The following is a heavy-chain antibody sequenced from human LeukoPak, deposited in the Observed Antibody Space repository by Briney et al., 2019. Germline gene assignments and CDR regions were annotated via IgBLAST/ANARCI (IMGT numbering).Heavy chain of an antibody. J-gene: IGHJ1*01. Sequence: GGSLRLSCAASGFTFSSSAMNWVRQAPGKGLEWVSGISWNSGSIGYADSVKGRFTISRDNAKNSLYLQMNSLRAEDTAFYYCATTTLTYYYDSSGYSRAEYFQYWGQGTLVTVSS. CDR1: GFTFSSSA. CDR3: ATTTLTYYYDSSGYSRAEYFQY. CDR2: ISWNSGSI. D-gene: IGHD3-22*01. V-gene: IGHV3-9*01.